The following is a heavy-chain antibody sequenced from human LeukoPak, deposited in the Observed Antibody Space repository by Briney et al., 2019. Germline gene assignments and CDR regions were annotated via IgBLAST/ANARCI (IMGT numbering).Heavy chain of an antibody. CDR3: VEGSAAPQFDY. Sequence: GGSLRLSCAASGFTFSSYEMNWVRQAPEKGLEYVSAISSDGGRTYYADSVKGRFTISRDNSKNTLYLQMTSLRTEDTAVYYCVEGSAAPQFDYWGQGTLVTVSS. D-gene: IGHD6-13*01. CDR1: GFTFSSYE. V-gene: IGHV3-64D*06. CDR2: ISSDGGRT. J-gene: IGHJ4*02.